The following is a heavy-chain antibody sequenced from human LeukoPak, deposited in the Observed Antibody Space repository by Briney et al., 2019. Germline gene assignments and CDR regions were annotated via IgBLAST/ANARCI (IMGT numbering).Heavy chain of an antibody. CDR1: GVSINDYY. Sequence: PSETLSLTCGVFGVSINDYYWSWIRQSPEKGLEWMGEISHTEGTRYNPSLESRVTMSVGTSENQLSLKLIFVTAADTAVYYCARIRCGHSGSVCYNHWGLGTLVTVSS. D-gene: IGHD3-9*01. V-gene: IGHV4-34*01. J-gene: IGHJ4*02. CDR3: ARIRCGHSGSVCYNH. CDR2: ISHTEGT.